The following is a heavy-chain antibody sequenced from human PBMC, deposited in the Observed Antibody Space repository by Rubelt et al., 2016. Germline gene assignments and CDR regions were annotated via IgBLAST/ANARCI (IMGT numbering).Heavy chain of an antibody. Sequence: QLQLQESGPGLVKPSETLSLTCTVSGGSISSSSYYWGWIRQPPGKGLEWIGEINHSGSTNYNPSLKSRVTISVDTSKNQFSLKLSSVTAADTAVYYCARDDYSYSSSWYRWFDPWGQGTLVTVSS. CDR1: GGSISSSSYY. V-gene: IGHV4-39*07. CDR2: INHSGST. CDR3: ARDDYSYSSSWYRWFDP. J-gene: IGHJ5*02. D-gene: IGHD6-13*01.